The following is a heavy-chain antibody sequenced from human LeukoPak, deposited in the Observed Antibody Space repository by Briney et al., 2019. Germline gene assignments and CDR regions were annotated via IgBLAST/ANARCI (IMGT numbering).Heavy chain of an antibody. Sequence: SETLSLTCTVSGGSISSGGYYWSWIRQHPGKGLEWIGYIYYSGSTYYNPSLKSRVTISVDTSKNQFSLKLSFVTAADTAVYYCARDQTNNFDFDYWGQGTLVTVSS. CDR3: ARDQTNNFDFDY. V-gene: IGHV4-31*03. D-gene: IGHD1-20*01. CDR2: IYYSGST. CDR1: GGSISSGGYY. J-gene: IGHJ4*02.